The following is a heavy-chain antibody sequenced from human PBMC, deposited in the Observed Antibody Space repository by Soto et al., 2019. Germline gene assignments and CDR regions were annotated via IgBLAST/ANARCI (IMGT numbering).Heavy chain of an antibody. D-gene: IGHD3-16*01. CDR3: ARDRTGLGGMDV. CDR1: GFTVSSNY. V-gene: IGHV3-53*01. CDR2: IYSGGST. J-gene: IGHJ6*02. Sequence: GSLRLSCXASGFTVSSNYMSWVRQAPGKGLEWVSVIYSGGSTYYADSVKGRFTISRDNSKNTLYLQMNSLRAEDTAVYYCARDRTGLGGMDVWGQGTTVTVSS.